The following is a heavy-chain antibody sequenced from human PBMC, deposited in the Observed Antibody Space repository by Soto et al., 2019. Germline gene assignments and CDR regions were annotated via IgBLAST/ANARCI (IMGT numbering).Heavy chain of an antibody. D-gene: IGHD1-26*01. CDR1: GFIFSSYW. CDR2: ISGSGGST. Sequence: GVSLRLSCTVSGFIFSSYWMSWVRQAPGKGLEWVSAISGSGGSTYYADSVKGRFTISRDNSKNTLYLQMNRLRAEDTAVYYCAKDSRVGATTVWFDPWGQGTLVSVSS. V-gene: IGHV3-23*01. J-gene: IGHJ5*02. CDR3: AKDSRVGATTVWFDP.